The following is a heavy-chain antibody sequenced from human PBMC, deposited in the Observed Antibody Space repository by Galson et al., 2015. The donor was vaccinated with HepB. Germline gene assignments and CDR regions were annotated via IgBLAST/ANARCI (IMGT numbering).Heavy chain of an antibody. Sequence: SCKASGYTFTSYGISWVRQAPGQGLEWMGWISAYNGNTNYAQKLQGRVTMTTDTSTSTAYMELRSLRSDDTAVYYCARRGSRLLWFGELDYWGQGTLVTVSS. V-gene: IGHV1-18*01. J-gene: IGHJ4*02. CDR1: GYTFTSYG. CDR3: ARRGSRLLWFGELDY. D-gene: IGHD3-10*01. CDR2: ISAYNGNT.